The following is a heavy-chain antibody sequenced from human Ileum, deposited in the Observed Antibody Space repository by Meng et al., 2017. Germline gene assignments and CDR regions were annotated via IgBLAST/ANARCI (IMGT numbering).Heavy chain of an antibody. D-gene: IGHD3-16*01. J-gene: IGHJ4*02. CDR2: IYYSGST. V-gene: IGHV4-31*03. CDR3: ARGGPTYVDY. CDR1: GGSISSGGYY. Sequence: QLQLQDSGPGLVKPSRALCLSFTVSGGSISSGGYYGSWIRQHPGKGLEWIGYIYYSGSTYYNPSLKSRVTISVDTSKNQFTLKLSSVTAADTAVYYCARGGPTYVDYWGQETLVTFPS.